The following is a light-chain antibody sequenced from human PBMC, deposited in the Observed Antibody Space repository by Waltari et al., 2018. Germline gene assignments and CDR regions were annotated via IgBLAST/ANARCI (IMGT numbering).Light chain of an antibody. CDR1: QSVSSD. CDR2: GAS. Sequence: ETVMTQSPPTLSVSPGERATLPCRASQSVSSDLAWYQQKTGQAPSLLIYGASTRATGIPGRFSGSGSGTEFTLTISSLQSEDFAVYYCQQYNNWPRTFGGGTKVEI. J-gene: IGKJ4*01. V-gene: IGKV3-15*01. CDR3: QQYNNWPRT.